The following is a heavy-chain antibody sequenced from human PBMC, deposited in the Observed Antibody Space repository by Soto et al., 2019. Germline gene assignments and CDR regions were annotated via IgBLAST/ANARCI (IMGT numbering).Heavy chain of an antibody. Sequence: SETLSLTCAVYGGSLSGYYWSWIRQPPGKGLEWIGEINHSGSTNYNPSLKSRVTISVDTSKNQFSLKLSSVTAADTAVYYCARGPYYDILTGYYIPFDYWGQGTLVTVSS. D-gene: IGHD3-9*01. CDR3: ARGPYYDILTGYYIPFDY. CDR1: GGSLSGYY. CDR2: INHSGST. V-gene: IGHV4-34*01. J-gene: IGHJ4*02.